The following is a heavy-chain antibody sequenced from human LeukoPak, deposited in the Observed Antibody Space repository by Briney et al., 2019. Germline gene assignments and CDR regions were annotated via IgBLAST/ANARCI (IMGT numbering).Heavy chain of an antibody. J-gene: IGHJ4*02. V-gene: IGHV3-43*01. D-gene: IGHD5-24*01. CDR2: VAWDGGGT. Sequence: GGSLRLSCAASGFNFDDYTMHWVRQAPGKGLEWISLVAWDGGGTFFADSVKGRFTVSRDNSKNSLSLYMNSLTTEDTALYYCVRGHGYNLEDYFDNWGQGTLVTVSS. CDR1: GFNFDDYT. CDR3: VRGHGYNLEDYFDN.